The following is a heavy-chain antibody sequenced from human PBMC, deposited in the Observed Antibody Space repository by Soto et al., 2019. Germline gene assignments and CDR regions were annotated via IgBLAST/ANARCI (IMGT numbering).Heavy chain of an antibody. CDR2: IYYSGST. D-gene: IGHD4-17*01. V-gene: IGHV4-59*01. CDR1: GGSISSYY. Sequence: KPSETLSLTCTVSGGSISSYYWSWIRQPPGKGLEWIGYIYYSGSTNYNPSLKSRVTISVDTSKNQFSLKLSSVTAADTAVYYCARVPYGDYYFDYWGQGTLVTVSS. CDR3: ARVPYGDYYFDY. J-gene: IGHJ4*02.